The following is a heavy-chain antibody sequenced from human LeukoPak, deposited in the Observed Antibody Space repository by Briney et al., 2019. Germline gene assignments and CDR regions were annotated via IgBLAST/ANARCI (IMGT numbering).Heavy chain of an antibody. J-gene: IGHJ4*02. CDR3: AREGEAAAGMDY. CDR1: GGSFSGYY. D-gene: IGHD6-13*01. Sequence: PSETLSLTCAVYGGSFSGYYWSWIRQPPGKGLEWIGSIYYSGSTYYNPSLKSRVTISVDTSKNQFSLKLSSVTAADTAVYYCAREGEAAAGMDYWGQGTLVTVSS. CDR2: IYYSGST. V-gene: IGHV4-34*01.